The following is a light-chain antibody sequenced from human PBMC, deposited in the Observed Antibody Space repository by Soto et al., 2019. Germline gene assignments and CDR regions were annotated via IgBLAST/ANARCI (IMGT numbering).Light chain of an antibody. CDR1: SSDVGGYNF. Sequence: QSALTQPPSASGSPGQSVTISCTGSSSDVGGYNFVSWYQQHPGQAPKLMIYEVTKRPSGVPDRFSGSKSGNTASLTVSGLQAEDEADYYCSSYAGGNEVIFGGGTKLTDL. CDR2: EVT. CDR3: SSYAGGNEVI. V-gene: IGLV2-8*01. J-gene: IGLJ2*01.